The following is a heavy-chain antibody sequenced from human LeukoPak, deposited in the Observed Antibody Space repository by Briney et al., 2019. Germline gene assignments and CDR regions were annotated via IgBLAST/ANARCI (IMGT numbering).Heavy chain of an antibody. CDR2: ISYDGSNK. Sequence: PGRSLRLSCAASGFTFSSYAMHCVRQAPGKGLEWVAVISYDGSNKYYADSVKGRFTISRDNSKNTLYLQMNSLRAEDTAVYYCAREYPGTATLIDYWGQGTLVTVSS. CDR3: AREYPGTATLIDY. CDR1: GFTFSSYA. D-gene: IGHD2-21*02. J-gene: IGHJ4*02. V-gene: IGHV3-30-3*01.